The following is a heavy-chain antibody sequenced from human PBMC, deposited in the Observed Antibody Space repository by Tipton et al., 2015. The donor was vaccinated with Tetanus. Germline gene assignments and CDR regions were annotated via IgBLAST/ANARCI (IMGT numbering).Heavy chain of an antibody. Sequence: TLSLTCTVSGGSVRSGSYYWNWIRQPPGKGLEWIGSIHDSGTTNYNPSLKSRLTMSVDTSNNLFSLKLTSVTAADTAVYYCARVQLSSSFLKYNWLDPWGQGTLVTV. V-gene: IGHV4-61*01. J-gene: IGHJ5*02. CDR1: GGSVRSGSYY. CDR3: ARVQLSSSFLKYNWLDP. D-gene: IGHD3-3*02. CDR2: IHDSGTT.